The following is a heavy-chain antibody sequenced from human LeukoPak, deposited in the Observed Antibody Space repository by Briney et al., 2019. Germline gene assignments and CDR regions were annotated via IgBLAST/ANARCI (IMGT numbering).Heavy chain of an antibody. CDR2: ISAYNGNT. Sequence: ASVKVSCKASGYTFTSYGISWVRQAPGQGLEWMGWISAYNGNTNYAQKLQGRVTMTTDTSTSTAYMELRSLRSDDPAVYYCARDPGLRSGSYYNGTDAFDIWGQGTMVTVSS. CDR3: ARDPGLRSGSYYNGTDAFDI. CDR1: GYTFTSYG. V-gene: IGHV1-18*01. J-gene: IGHJ3*02. D-gene: IGHD3-10*01.